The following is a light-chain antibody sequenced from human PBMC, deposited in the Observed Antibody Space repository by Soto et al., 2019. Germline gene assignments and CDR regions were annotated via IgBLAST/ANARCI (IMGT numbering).Light chain of an antibody. J-gene: IGLJ2*01. CDR1: SSDVGGYDY. V-gene: IGLV2-11*01. CDR3: CSYAGTNTYV. Sequence: QSALTQPRSVSGSPGQSVTISCTGTSSDVGGYDYVSWYQHHPGKAPKFMIYDVSKRPSGVPDRFSGSKSGNTASLTISGLQAEDEADYYCCSYAGTNTYVFGGGTKVTVL. CDR2: DVS.